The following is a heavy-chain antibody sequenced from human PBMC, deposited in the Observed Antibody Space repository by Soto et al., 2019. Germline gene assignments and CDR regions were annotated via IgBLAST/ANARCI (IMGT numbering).Heavy chain of an antibody. CDR3: ARHPARIAQIGWFDP. Sequence: EVQLVESGGGLVQPGGSLRLSCAASGFTFSSYSMNWVRQAPGKGLVWVSYIRSSSSTINYADSVKGRFTISRDNAKNTLYLQMNSLRAEDTAVYYFARHPARIAQIGWFDPGGQGTLVTVSS. CDR2: IRSSSSTI. V-gene: IGHV3-48*01. CDR1: GFTFSSYS. D-gene: IGHD6-13*01. J-gene: IGHJ5*02.